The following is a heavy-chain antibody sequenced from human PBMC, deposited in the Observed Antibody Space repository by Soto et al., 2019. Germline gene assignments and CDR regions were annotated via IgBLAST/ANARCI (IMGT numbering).Heavy chain of an antibody. CDR2: INHSGSN. J-gene: IGHJ3*02. CDR3: ARGGSNDWQVAFDI. D-gene: IGHD3-9*01. Sequence: SETLSLTCTVSGGSISSYYWSWIRQPAGKGLEWIGRINHSGSNNYSPSLKSRVTMSLETSKNQFSLKLTSVTAADTAVYYCARGGSNDWQVAFDIWGQGTMVTVSS. V-gene: IGHV4-4*07. CDR1: GGSISSYY.